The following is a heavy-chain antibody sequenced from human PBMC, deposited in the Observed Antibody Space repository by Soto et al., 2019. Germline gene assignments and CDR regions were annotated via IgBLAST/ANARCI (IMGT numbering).Heavy chain of an antibody. Sequence: GGSLRLSCAASGFSFSSYSMNWVRQAPGKGLEWVSSISSSSSYIYYADSVKGRFTISRDNAKNSLYLQMNSLRAEDTAVYYCARVPSVSDYYYYYGMDVWGQGTTVTVSS. CDR2: ISSSSSYI. J-gene: IGHJ6*02. CDR3: ARVPSVSDYYYYYGMDV. V-gene: IGHV3-21*01. CDR1: GFSFSSYS.